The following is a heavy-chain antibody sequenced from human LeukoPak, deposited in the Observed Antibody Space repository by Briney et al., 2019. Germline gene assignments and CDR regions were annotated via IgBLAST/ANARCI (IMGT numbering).Heavy chain of an antibody. CDR2: ISDDGTHK. CDR1: GLTFRNYG. CDR3: AKVFYGSSWFASRIAFAI. J-gene: IGHJ3*02. D-gene: IGHD6-13*01. Sequence: GGSLRLSCAASGLTFRNYGMHWVRQAPGKGLEWVAVISDDGTHKNYTDSVKGRFTISRDNSKDTLYLLMSSLRVEDTAMYYCAKVFYGSSWFASRIAFAIWGQGTMVTVSS. V-gene: IGHV3-30*18.